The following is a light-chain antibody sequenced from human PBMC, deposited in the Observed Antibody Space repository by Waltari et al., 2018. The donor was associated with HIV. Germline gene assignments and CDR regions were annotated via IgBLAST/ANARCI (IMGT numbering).Light chain of an antibody. J-gene: IGLJ3*02. CDR1: NIGGKS. CDR2: DDR. Sequence: YVLTQPPSVSVAPGMTATITCGGDNIGGKSVHWYQLKPGQAPVVVIYDDRVRPSGIPERFSGSNAGNTATLTSSGVVAGDEADYSCHVWDSRSDVVFGGGTKLTVL. V-gene: IGLV3-21*04. CDR3: HVWDSRSDVV.